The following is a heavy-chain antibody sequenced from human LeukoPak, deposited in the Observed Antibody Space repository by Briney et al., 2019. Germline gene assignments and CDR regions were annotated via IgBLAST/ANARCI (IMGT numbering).Heavy chain of an antibody. D-gene: IGHD6-19*01. CDR1: GFTFSSYA. J-gene: IGHJ6*02. V-gene: IGHV3-23*01. CDR2: ISGSGGST. CDR3: AKVVVAGDYYYYYGMDV. Sequence: GGSLRLSCAASGFTFSSYAMSWVRQAPGKGLEWVSTISGSGGSTYYADSVKGRFTISRDNSKNTLYLQMNSLRAEDTAVYYCAKVVVAGDYYYYYGMDVWGQGTTLTVSS.